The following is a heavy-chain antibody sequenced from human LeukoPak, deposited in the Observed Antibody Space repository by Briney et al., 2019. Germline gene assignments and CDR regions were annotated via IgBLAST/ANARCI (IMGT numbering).Heavy chain of an antibody. D-gene: IGHD3-10*01. CDR1: GYTFTSYA. V-gene: IGHV7-4-1*02. Sequence: SVKVSCKASGYTFTSYAMNWVRQAPGHALEWMGWININARNPTYAHDLTGRFVFSLAPSVSTAYLQISSLKAEDTAMYYCARVGFPTYYYYMDVWGKGTTVTVSS. CDR3: ARVGFPTYYYYMDV. CDR2: ININARNP. J-gene: IGHJ6*03.